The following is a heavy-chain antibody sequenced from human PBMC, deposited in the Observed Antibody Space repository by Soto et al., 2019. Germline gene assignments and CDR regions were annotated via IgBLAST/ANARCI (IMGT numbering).Heavy chain of an antibody. CDR2: IIPVLNIA. CDR3: AKAPTASSPFDF. Sequence: QVQLVQSGAEMKRPGSSVKVSCETSGGIFTNYIFNWVRPAPGQGLEWMGWIIPVLNIANYAQTFQGRITTTADKSTSTAYLELTSLRSEDTAIYFCAKAPTASSPFDFWGQGTLVTVSS. V-gene: IGHV1-69*02. J-gene: IGHJ4*02. CDR1: GGIFTNYI. D-gene: IGHD1-26*01.